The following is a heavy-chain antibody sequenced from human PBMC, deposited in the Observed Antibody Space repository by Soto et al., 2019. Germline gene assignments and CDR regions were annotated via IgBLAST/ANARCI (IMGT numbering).Heavy chain of an antibody. CDR1: GFTFSSYG. CDR3: AKDPYYDYVWGSYRYGPGFAGFDY. V-gene: IGHV3-30*18. D-gene: IGHD3-16*02. Sequence: GGSLRLSCAASGFTFSSYGMHWVRQAPGKGLEWVAVISYDGSNKYYADSVKGRFTISRDNSKNTLYLQMNSLRAEDTAVYYCAKDPYYDYVWGSYRYGPGFAGFDYWGQGTLVTVSS. CDR2: ISYDGSNK. J-gene: IGHJ4*02.